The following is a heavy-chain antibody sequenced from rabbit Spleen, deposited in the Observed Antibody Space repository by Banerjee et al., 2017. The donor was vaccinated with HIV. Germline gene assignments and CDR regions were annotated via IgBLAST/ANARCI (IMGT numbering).Heavy chain of an antibody. CDR2: IYTGNGKN. D-gene: IGHD3-1*01. V-gene: IGHV1S45*01. J-gene: IGHJ4*01. Sequence: QEQLVESGGGLVKPGASLTLTCTASGFSFTSSYDMCWVRQAPGKGLEWIGFIYTGNGKNYYASWAKGRFTISKTSSTTVTLQLTSLTAADTATYFCARGGYGGHIWAMGLWGPGTLVTVS. CDR1: GFSFTSSYD. CDR3: ARGGYGGHIWAMGL.